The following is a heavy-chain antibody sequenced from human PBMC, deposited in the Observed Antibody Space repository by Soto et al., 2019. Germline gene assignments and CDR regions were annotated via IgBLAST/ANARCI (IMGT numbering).Heavy chain of an antibody. Sequence: ASVKVSCKASGYTFTGYYMHWVRQAPGQGLEWMGWINPNSGGTNYAQKFQGWVTMTRDTSISTAYMELSRLRSDDTAVYYCARGHSLVTVAADAFDIWGQGTMVTVS. V-gene: IGHV1-2*04. J-gene: IGHJ3*02. CDR2: INPNSGGT. CDR3: ARGHSLVTVAADAFDI. CDR1: GYTFTGYY. D-gene: IGHD5-18*01.